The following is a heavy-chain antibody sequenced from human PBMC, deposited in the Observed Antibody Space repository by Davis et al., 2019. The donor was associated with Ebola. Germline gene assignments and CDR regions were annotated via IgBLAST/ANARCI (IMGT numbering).Heavy chain of an antibody. D-gene: IGHD3-16*01. Sequence: GESPKIPCAAPGFTFSDYAMSWVRQAPGKGLDWVSTNADSVKGRFTVSRDNSKNTLYLQMSSLRVEDTALYYCARGGETRLNLWGQGTLVTVSS. CDR3: ARGGETRLNL. CDR2: N. CDR1: GFTFSDYA. V-gene: IGHV3-23*05. J-gene: IGHJ5*02.